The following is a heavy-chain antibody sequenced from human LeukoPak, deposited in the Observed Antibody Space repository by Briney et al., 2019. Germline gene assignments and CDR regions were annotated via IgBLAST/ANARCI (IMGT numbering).Heavy chain of an antibody. D-gene: IGHD1-26*01. V-gene: IGHV3-74*01. CDR1: GFTFSSYW. J-gene: IGHJ3*02. Sequence: GGSLRLSCGASGFTFSSYWMHWVRQAPGKGLVWVSRIKTDGSSTSYADSVKGRFTISRDNAKNTLYLQMNSLRAEDTAVYYCARGLGSYEAFDIWGQGTMVTVSS. CDR3: ARGLGSYEAFDI. CDR2: IKTDGSST.